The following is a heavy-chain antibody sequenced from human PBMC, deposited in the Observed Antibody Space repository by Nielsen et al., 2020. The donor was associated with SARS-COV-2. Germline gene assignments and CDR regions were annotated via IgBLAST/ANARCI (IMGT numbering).Heavy chain of an antibody. CDR2: IYNSGSP. J-gene: IGHJ5*02. D-gene: IGHD6-13*01. Sequence: SETLSLTCTVSGASITSDEYYWSWIRQLPGKGLDFIGYIYNSGSPYYNPSLKSRVTISLDTSKSQFSLKLGSVTAADTAVYYCARIGYSSSWYGNWFDPWGQGTLVTVSS. V-gene: IGHV4-31*03. CDR3: ARIGYSSSWYGNWFDP. CDR1: GASITSDEYY.